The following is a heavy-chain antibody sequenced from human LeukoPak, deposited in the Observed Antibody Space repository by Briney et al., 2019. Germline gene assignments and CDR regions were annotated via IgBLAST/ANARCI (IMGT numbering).Heavy chain of an antibody. J-gene: IGHJ2*01. V-gene: IGHV4-34*01. D-gene: IGHD3-3*01. Sequence: SETLSLTCPVYGGSFSSYYWSWIRQPPGKGLEWIGEINHSGSTNYNPSLKSRVTISVDTSKNQFSLKLSSVTAADTAVYYCARHRPYDFWSGIPGYFDLWGRGSLVTVSS. CDR2: INHSGST. CDR1: GGSFSSYY. CDR3: ARHRPYDFWSGIPGYFDL.